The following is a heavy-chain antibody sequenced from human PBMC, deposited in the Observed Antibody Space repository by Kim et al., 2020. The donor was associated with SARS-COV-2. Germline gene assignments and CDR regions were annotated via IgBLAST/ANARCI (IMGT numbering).Heavy chain of an antibody. CDR1: GFTFSNYG. CDR2: IKSDPGTI. V-gene: IGHV3-48*02. Sequence: GGSLRLSCAASGFTFSNYGMNWVRQAPGKGLEWVSCIKSDPGTIHYADSVKGRFTISRDNAKNSLYLQMNNLRDEDTAVYYCASLEYGDYGFFHYWGQGTLVTVSS. CDR3: ASLEYGDYGFFHY. J-gene: IGHJ4*02. D-gene: IGHD4-17*01.